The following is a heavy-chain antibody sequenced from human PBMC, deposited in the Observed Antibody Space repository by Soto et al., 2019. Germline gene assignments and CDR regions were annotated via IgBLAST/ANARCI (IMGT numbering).Heavy chain of an antibody. CDR3: ANPPESSSTFYNYGLDV. D-gene: IGHD2-2*01. Sequence: VQLLESGGGLVQPGGSLRLSCAASGFAFSSYAMTWVRQAPGKGLEWVSALSGSGATTYYADSVKGRFTFSRDNSKNTLSLEINSLRAEDTAVYNFANPPESSSTFYNYGLDVWGQGTTGTVAS. CDR2: LSGSGATT. J-gene: IGHJ6*02. CDR1: GFAFSSYA. V-gene: IGHV3-23*01.